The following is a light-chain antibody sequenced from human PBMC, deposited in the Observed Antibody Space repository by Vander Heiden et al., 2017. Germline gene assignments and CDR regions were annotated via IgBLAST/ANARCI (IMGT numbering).Light chain of an antibody. J-gene: IGLJ1*01. V-gene: IGLV3-1*01. CDR2: QDN. CDR3: QAWDGDTYV. Sequence: SYDLTQPPSVSVSPGQTASITCSGDNMGDKFASWYQQRPGRSPVLLIYQDNKRPSGIPERFSGSNSGNTATLIISGTQAIDEAVYYCQAWDGDTYVFGTGTEVTVL. CDR1: NMGDKF.